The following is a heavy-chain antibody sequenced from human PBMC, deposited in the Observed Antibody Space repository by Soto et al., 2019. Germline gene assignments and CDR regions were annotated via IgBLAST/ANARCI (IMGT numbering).Heavy chain of an antibody. D-gene: IGHD2-2*01. CDR2: ISYDGSNK. V-gene: IGHV3-30-3*01. CDR3: ARVRDIVVVPAGIGAFDY. J-gene: IGHJ4*02. Sequence: GGSLRLSCAASGFTFSSYAMHWVRQAPGKGLEWVAVISYDGSNKYYADSVKGRFTISRDNSKNTLYLQMNSLRAEDTAVYYCARVRDIVVVPAGIGAFDYWGQGTMVTVSS. CDR1: GFTFSSYA.